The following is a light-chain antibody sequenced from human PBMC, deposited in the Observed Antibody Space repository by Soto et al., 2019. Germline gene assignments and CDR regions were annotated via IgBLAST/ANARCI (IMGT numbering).Light chain of an antibody. CDR3: CSYAGSNNYV. Sequence: QSALTQPPSASGSPGQSVTISCTGTRGDVGAYNYVSWYQQYPGRAPKLVIFEVNKRPSGVPDRFSGSKSGITASLTVSGLQAEDEADYYCCSYAGSNNYVFGTGTKLTVL. CDR1: RGDVGAYNY. J-gene: IGLJ1*01. CDR2: EVN. V-gene: IGLV2-8*01.